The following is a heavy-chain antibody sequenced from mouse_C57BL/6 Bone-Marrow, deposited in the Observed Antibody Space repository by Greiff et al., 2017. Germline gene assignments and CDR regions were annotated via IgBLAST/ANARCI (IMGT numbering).Heavy chain of an antibody. CDR3: ARGDSAWFAY. Sequence: QVQLQQSGAELVRPGTSVKVSCKASGYAFTNYLIEWVKQRPGQGLEWIGVINPGSGGTNYNEKFKGKATLTADKSSSTAYMQLSSLTSEGSAVSFCARGDSAWFAYWGQGTLVTVSA. V-gene: IGHV1-54*01. CDR2: INPGSGGT. D-gene: IGHD2-13*01. J-gene: IGHJ3*01. CDR1: GYAFTNYL.